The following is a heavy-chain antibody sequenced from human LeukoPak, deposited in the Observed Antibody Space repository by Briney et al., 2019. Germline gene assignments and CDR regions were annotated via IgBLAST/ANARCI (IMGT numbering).Heavy chain of an antibody. J-gene: IGHJ4*02. CDR3: TKGVLGRTQSVSAGLDY. CDR1: GFTFSNYG. Sequence: GRSLRLSCAASGFTFSNYGMHWVRQAPGKGLEWVAVISYDGSNKYYADSVEGRFTISSDNSKNTLYLQMNSLRAEDTAVYHCTKGVLGRTQSVSAGLDYWGQGTLVTVSS. CDR2: ISYDGSNK. D-gene: IGHD7-27*01. V-gene: IGHV3-30*18.